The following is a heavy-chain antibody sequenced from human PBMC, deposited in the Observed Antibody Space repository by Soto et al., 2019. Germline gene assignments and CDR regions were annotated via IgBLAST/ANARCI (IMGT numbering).Heavy chain of an antibody. D-gene: IGHD3-22*01. CDR2: IYYGGST. V-gene: IGHV4-59*08. CDR1: GGSISSYY. Sequence: SETLSLTCTVSGGSISSYYWSWIRQPPGKGLEWIGYIYYGGSTYYNPSLKSRVTISVDTSKNQFSLKLSSVTAADTAVYYCARGSYCYDSSGYYQYWGQGTLVTVSS. J-gene: IGHJ4*02. CDR3: ARGSYCYDSSGYYQY.